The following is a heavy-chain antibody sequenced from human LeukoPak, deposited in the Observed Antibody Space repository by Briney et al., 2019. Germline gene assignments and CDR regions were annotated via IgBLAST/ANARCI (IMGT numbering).Heavy chain of an antibody. D-gene: IGHD1-26*01. CDR1: GFTFDDYA. Sequence: PGGSLRLSCAASGFTFDDYAMHWVRQAPGKGLEWVSGISWNSGSIGYADSVKGRFTISRDNSKNTLYLQMNSLRAEDTAVYYCAKWDSGSFYYHYMDVWGKGTTVNVSS. CDR2: ISWNSGSI. CDR3: AKWDSGSFYYHYMDV. J-gene: IGHJ6*03. V-gene: IGHV3-9*01.